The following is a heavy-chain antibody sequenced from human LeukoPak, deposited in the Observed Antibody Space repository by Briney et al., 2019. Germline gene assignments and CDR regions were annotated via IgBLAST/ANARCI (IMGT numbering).Heavy chain of an antibody. D-gene: IGHD5-24*01. V-gene: IGHV3-7*04. J-gene: IGHJ4*02. Sequence: GGSLRLSCVASGFPFSSYWMTWVRQAPGKGLEWVANIKQDGSKKSYVDSVKGRITISRDNAKNSLYLQMNSLRAEDTAIYYCTRVGYIDEGIDYWGQGILVTVSS. CDR2: IKQDGSKK. CDR3: TRVGYIDEGIDY. CDR1: GFPFSSYW.